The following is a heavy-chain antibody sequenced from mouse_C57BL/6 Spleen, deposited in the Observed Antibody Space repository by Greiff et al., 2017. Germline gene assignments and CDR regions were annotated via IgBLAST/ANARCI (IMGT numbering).Heavy chain of an antibody. Sequence: DVHLVESGGGLVKPGGSLKLSCAASGFTFSDYGMHWVRQAPEKGLEWVAYISSGSSTIYYADTVKGRFTISRDNAKNTLFLQMTSLRSEDTAMYYCARDGYDGGGYFDYWGQGTTLTVSS. D-gene: IGHD2-2*01. J-gene: IGHJ2*01. CDR2: ISSGSSTI. CDR3: ARDGYDGGGYFDY. V-gene: IGHV5-17*01. CDR1: GFTFSDYG.